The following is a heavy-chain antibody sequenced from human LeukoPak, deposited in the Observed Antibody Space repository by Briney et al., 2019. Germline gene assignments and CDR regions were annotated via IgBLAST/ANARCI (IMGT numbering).Heavy chain of an antibody. CDR3: ARECSSTSCYKGDY. J-gene: IGHJ4*02. CDR2: IYTSGST. Sequence: SETLSLTCTVSGGSISSYYWSWIRQPAGKGLEWIGRIYTSGSTNYNPSLKSRVTISVDTSKNQFSLKLSSVTAADTAVYYCARECSSTSCYKGDYWGQGTLVTVSS. V-gene: IGHV4-4*07. CDR1: GGSISSYY. D-gene: IGHD2-2*02.